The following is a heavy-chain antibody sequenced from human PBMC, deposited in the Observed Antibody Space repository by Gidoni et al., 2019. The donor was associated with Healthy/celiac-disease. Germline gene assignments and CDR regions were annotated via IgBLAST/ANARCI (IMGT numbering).Heavy chain of an antibody. J-gene: IGHJ3*02. CDR3: ARDGDYVWGSYRNDAFDI. V-gene: IGHV4-59*01. CDR1: GGSLCSYY. CDR2: IYYIGST. D-gene: IGHD3-16*02. Sequence: QVQLQESGPGLVKPSETLSLTCTVSGGSLCSYYLSWIRQHPGKGLEWIGYIYYIGSTNYNPSLKSRVTISVDTAKNQFSRKLSSVTAADTAVYYCARDGDYVWGSYRNDAFDIWGQGTMVTVSS.